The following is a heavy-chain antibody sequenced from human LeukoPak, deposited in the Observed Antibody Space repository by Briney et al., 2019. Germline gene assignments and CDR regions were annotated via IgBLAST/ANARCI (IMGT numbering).Heavy chain of an antibody. CDR1: GFTFSSYG. J-gene: IGHJ1*01. D-gene: IGHD5-24*01. CDR3: ARGDGYNDAEYLQH. V-gene: IGHV3-33*01. Sequence: GGSLRLSCAASGFTFSSYGMHWVRQAPGKGLEWVAVIWYDGSNKYYGDSVNGRFTFSRDNSNKTLYLQRNSLSVEDTAVYYCARGDGYNDAEYLQHWGHGAL. CDR2: IWYDGSNK.